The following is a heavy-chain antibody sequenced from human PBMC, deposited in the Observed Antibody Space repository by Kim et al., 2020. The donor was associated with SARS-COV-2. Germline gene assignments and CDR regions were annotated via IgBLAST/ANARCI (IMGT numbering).Heavy chain of an antibody. Sequence: MPALQGRVTIAAVKSISTAYLQWSSLKASDTAMYYCARHGLSPDGYLDYWGQGTLVTVSS. D-gene: IGHD5-12*01. V-gene: IGHV5-51*01. CDR3: ARHGLSPDGYLDY. J-gene: IGHJ4*02.